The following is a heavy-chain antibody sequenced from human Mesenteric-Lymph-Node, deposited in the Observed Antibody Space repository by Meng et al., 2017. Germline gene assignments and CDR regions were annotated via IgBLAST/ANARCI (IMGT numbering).Heavy chain of an antibody. CDR3: ASPYCSGGSCYAFDI. CDR1: GGSISSRNW. CDR2: IYHSGST. D-gene: IGHD2-15*01. Sequence: QVPLQWSGPGLGKPSGTLSLTCAVSGGSISSRNWGSWVRQRPGKGLEWIGEIYHSGSTNYNPSLKSRVTISVDKSKNQFSLKLSSVTAADTAVYYCASPYCSGGSCYAFDIWGQGTMVTVSS. J-gene: IGHJ3*02. V-gene: IGHV4-4*02.